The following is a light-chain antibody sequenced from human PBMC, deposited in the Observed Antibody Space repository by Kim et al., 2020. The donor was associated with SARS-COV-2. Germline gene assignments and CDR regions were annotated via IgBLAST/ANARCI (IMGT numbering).Light chain of an antibody. CDR1: QSVSIF. V-gene: IGKV3-11*01. CDR3: QRRTSWPIT. CDR2: EAS. Sequence: EVVLTQSPATLSLSPGERVTLSCRASQSVSIFLAWYQHKPAQAPRLLTYEASRRATSVPARFSGSGSGTDFTLTISSLEPEDSAVYYSQRRTSWPITCGQGTRREIK. J-gene: IGKJ5*01.